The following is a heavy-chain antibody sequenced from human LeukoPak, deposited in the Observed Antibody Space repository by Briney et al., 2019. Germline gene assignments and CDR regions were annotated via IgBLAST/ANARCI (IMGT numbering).Heavy chain of an antibody. J-gene: IGHJ4*02. Sequence: PGGSLRLSCAASGFTFSSYSMNWVRQAPGKGLEWVSYISSSSSTIYYAHSVKGRFTISRDNAKNSLYLQMNSLRDEDTAVYYCARAPKGYGSGSYDYWGQGTLVTVSS. CDR2: ISSSSSTI. CDR1: GFTFSSYS. D-gene: IGHD3-10*01. V-gene: IGHV3-48*02. CDR3: ARAPKGYGSGSYDY.